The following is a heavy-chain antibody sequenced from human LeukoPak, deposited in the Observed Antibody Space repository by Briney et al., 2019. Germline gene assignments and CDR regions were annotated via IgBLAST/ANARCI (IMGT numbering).Heavy chain of an antibody. J-gene: IGHJ5*02. CDR2: INEAGSDK. Sequence: GGSLRLSCATTGFTFTRYWMSWVRQAPGKGLEWVANINEAGSDKYYVDSVKGRFTISRGNARNSLYLQMGGLTGDDTAIYYCAKDPGDKAIDRWFDPWGQGTLVTVSS. D-gene: IGHD3-10*01. CDR1: GFTFTRYW. CDR3: AKDPGDKAIDRWFDP. V-gene: IGHV3-7*03.